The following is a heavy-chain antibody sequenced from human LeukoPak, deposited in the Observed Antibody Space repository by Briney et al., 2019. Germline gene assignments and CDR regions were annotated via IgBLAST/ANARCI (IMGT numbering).Heavy chain of an antibody. J-gene: IGHJ4*02. CDR2: FDPEDGET. CDR1: GYTLTELS. CDR3: ATGSIVVVVAAPSFDY. D-gene: IGHD2-15*01. V-gene: IGHV1-24*01. Sequence: ASVKVSCKVSGYTLTELSMHWVRQAPGKGLEWMGGFDPEDGETIYAQKFQGRVTMTEDTSTDTAYMELSSLRSEDTAVYYCATGSIVVVVAAPSFDYWGQGTLVTVSS.